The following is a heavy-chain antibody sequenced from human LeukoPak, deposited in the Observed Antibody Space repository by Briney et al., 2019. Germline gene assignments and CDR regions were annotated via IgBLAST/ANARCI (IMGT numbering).Heavy chain of an antibody. D-gene: IGHD6-13*01. CDR3: AREGDSNSVGWFDP. Sequence: PSETLSLTCSVSGASITSSTSYGGWIRQPPGKGLEWIGSIYNSGRTYYSPPLNSRVTICVYTSKRQFSLKLTSVTAAGTAVYYCAREGDSNSVGWFDPWGQGTLVTVSS. J-gene: IGHJ5*02. V-gene: IGHV4-39*02. CDR2: IYNSGRT. CDR1: GASITSSTSY.